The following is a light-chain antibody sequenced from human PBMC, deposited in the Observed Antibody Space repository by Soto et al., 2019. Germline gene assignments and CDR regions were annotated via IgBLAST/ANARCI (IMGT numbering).Light chain of an antibody. CDR2: ATS. Sequence: DIQMTQSPSSVSASVGDRVTITCRASQITSWLAWYQQKPGEAPKLLIYATSSLQSGVPSRFSGSVSGTDFTLTISSLQPDDFATYFCQEANSFTFGGGTKVEIQ. V-gene: IGKV1-12*02. J-gene: IGKJ4*01. CDR3: QEANSFT. CDR1: QITSW.